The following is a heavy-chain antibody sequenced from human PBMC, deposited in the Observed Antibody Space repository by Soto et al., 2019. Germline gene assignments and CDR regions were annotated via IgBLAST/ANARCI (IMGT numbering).Heavy chain of an antibody. CDR1: GYTFTSYA. J-gene: IGHJ4*02. CDR3: ARDRQWLATYYFDY. V-gene: IGHV1-3*01. D-gene: IGHD6-19*01. Sequence: ASVKVSCKASGYTFTSYAMHWVRQAPGQRLEWMGWINAGNGNTKYSQKFQGRVTITRDTSASTAYMELSSLRSEDTAVYYCARDRQWLATYYFDYWGQGTLVTVSS. CDR2: INAGNGNT.